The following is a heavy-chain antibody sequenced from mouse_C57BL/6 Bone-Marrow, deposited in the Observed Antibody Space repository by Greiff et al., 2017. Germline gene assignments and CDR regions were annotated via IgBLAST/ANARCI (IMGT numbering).Heavy chain of an antibody. D-gene: IGHD1-1*01. CDR3: ARSSNVIMYAMDY. CDR1: GYTFTSYW. V-gene: IGHV1-50*01. J-gene: IGHJ4*01. Sequence: VQLQQPGAELVKPGASVQLSCKASGYTFTSYWMQWVKPRPGQGLELIGEIDPSDSYTNYNQKFKGKATLTVDTSSSTAYMQLSSLTSEDSAVYYCARSSNVIMYAMDYWGQGTSVTGSS. CDR2: IDPSDSYT.